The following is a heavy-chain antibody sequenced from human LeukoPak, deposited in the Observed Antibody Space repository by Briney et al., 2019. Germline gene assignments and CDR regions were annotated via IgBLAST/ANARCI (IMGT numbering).Heavy chain of an antibody. D-gene: IGHD3-22*01. J-gene: IGHJ4*02. CDR3: ARGGDYYDSSGYYHFDY. CDR1: GGSFSGYY. V-gene: IGHV4-34*01. Sequence: SETLSLTCAVYGGSFSGYYWSWIRQPPGKGLEWIGEIKHSGSTNYNPSLKSRVTISVDTSKNQFSLKLSSVTAADTAVYYCARGGDYYDSSGYYHFDYWGQGTLVTVSS. CDR2: IKHSGST.